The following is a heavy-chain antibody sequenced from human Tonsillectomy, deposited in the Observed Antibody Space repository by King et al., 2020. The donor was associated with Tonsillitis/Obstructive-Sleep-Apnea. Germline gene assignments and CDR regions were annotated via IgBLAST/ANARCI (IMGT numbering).Heavy chain of an antibody. Sequence: VQLAQSGAEVKKPGSSVKVSCKASGGTFSSYAISWVRQAPGQGLEWMGGIIPIFGTANYAQKFQGRVTITADESTSTAYMELSSLRSEDTAVYYCARDSQYYDFWSGYYNGNYYYYYYMDVWGKGTTVTVSS. J-gene: IGHJ6*03. D-gene: IGHD3-3*01. V-gene: IGHV1-69*12. CDR3: ARDSQYYDFWSGYYNGNYYYYYYMDV. CDR1: GGTFSSYA. CDR2: IIPIFGTA.